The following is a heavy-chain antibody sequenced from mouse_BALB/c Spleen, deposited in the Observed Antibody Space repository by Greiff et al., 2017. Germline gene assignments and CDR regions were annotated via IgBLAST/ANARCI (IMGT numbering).Heavy chain of an antibody. CDR3: ARHGPVHYYAMDY. J-gene: IGHJ4*01. CDR1: GFTFSSYA. CDR2: ISSGGSYT. V-gene: IGHV5-9-3*01. Sequence: DVQLVESGGGLVKPGGSLKLSCAASGFTFSSYAMSWVRQTPEKRLEWVATISSGGSYTYYPDSVKGRFTISRDNAKNTLYLQMSSLRSEDTAMYYCARHGPVHYYAMDYWGQGTSVTVSS.